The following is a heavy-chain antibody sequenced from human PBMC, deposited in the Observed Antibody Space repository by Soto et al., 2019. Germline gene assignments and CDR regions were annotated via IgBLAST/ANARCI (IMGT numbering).Heavy chain of an antibody. D-gene: IGHD3-3*01. CDR1: GGSISSGDYY. V-gene: IGHV4-31*03. CDR3: ARWWSGSRQGFDP. CDR2: IYYSGST. J-gene: IGHJ5*02. Sequence: QVQLQESGPGLVKPSQTLSLTCTVSGGSISSGDYYWSWIRQHPGKGLEWIGYIYYSGSTYYNPSLKSRVNISVDTSKNQCSLKLRSVTAADTAVYYCARWWSGSRQGFDPWGQGTLVTVSS.